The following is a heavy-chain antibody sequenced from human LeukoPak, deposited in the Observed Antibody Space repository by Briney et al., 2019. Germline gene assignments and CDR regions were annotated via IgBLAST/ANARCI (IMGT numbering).Heavy chain of an antibody. CDR2: ISGSGIST. CDR1: GFTFSDYG. J-gene: IGHJ4*02. CDR3: ANGGGGPITYYDILTGSSDY. Sequence: PGGSLRLSCAAAGFTFSDYGMNWVRQAPGKGLEWVSGISGSGISTYYADSVKGRFTISRDNSKNTLYLQMNSLRAEDTAVYYCANGGGGPITYYDILTGSSDYWGQGTLVTVSS. V-gene: IGHV3-23*01. D-gene: IGHD3-9*01.